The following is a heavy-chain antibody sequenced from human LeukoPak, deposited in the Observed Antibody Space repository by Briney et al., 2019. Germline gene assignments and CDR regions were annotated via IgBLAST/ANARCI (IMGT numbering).Heavy chain of an antibody. V-gene: IGHV1-18*01. D-gene: IGHD3-3*01. CDR3: ARDADYDFWSGYRNWFDP. J-gene: IGHJ5*02. CDR1: GYTFTSYG. CDR2: ISAFNGNT. Sequence: AAATVSCKASGYTFTSYGISWARQAPGQGLEWMGWISAFNGNTNYAQKLQGRVTMTRDTSTSTAYMELRSLRSDDTAVYYCARDADYDFWSGYRNWFDPWGQGTLVSVSS.